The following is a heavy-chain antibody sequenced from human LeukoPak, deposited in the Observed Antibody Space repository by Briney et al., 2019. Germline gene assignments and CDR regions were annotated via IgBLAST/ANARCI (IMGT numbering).Heavy chain of an antibody. D-gene: IGHD2-15*01. V-gene: IGHV4-39*01. CDR3: ASFYCSGGSCYQYYYYYMDV. CDR2: IYYSGST. CDR1: GGSISSNTYY. J-gene: IGHJ6*03. Sequence: SETLSLTCTVSGGSISSNTYYWGWIRQPPGKGLEWIGSIYYSGSTYSNPSLKSRVTISVDTSKNQFSLKLSSVTAADTAVYYCASFYCSGGSCYQYYYYYMDVWGKGTTVTISS.